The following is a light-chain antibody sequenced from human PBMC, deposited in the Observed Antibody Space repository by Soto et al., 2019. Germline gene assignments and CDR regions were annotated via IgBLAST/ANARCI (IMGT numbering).Light chain of an antibody. CDR2: GAS. J-gene: IGKJ2*01. V-gene: IGKV1-6*01. Sequence: AIQMTQSPSSLSASVGDRVTITCRASQGIRNDLGWYQQKPGKAPKFLIYGASSLQSGVPSRFRGSGSGTDFTLTISRLQPEDFATYYCLQDHNYPYTFGQGTKLEIK. CDR1: QGIRND. CDR3: LQDHNYPYT.